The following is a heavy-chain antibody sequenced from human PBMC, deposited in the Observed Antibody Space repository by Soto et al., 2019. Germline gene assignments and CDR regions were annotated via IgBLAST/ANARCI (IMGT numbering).Heavy chain of an antibody. D-gene: IGHD6-13*01. V-gene: IGHV4-59*01. CDR2: IYYSGST. J-gene: IGHJ4*02. CDR3: ARGHVGYSSSGYGY. Sequence: QVQLQESGPGLVKPSETLSLTCTVSGGSISSYYWSWIRQPPGKGLEWIGYIYYSGSTNYNPSLKSRVTXXVXTXXNQFSLKLSSVTAADTAVYYCARGHVGYSSSGYGYWGQGTLVTVSS. CDR1: GGSISSYY.